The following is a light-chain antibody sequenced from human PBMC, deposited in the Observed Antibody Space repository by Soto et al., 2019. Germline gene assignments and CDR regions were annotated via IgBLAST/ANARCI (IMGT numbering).Light chain of an antibody. CDR3: SSFTSTTTVV. J-gene: IGLJ2*01. CDR2: EVI. CDR1: SSDVGTYNL. V-gene: IGLV2-14*02. Sequence: QSALTQPASVSGSPGQSISISCTGTSSDVGTYNLLSWYQQHPGKAPKLMIYEVINRPSGVSNRFSASKSGNTASLTISGLQAEDEADYFCSSFTSTTTVVFGGGTKLTVL.